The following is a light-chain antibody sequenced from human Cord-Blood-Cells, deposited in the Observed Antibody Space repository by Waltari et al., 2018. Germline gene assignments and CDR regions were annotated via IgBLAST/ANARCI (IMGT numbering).Light chain of an antibody. CDR1: SSDVGGYNF. Sequence: QSALTQPASVSGSPGQQITISCTGPSSDVGGYNFFSWYQQHPGKAPKLMIYDVSNRPSGVSSRFSGSKSGNTASLTISGLQAEDEADYYCSSYTSSSTVVFGGGTKLTVL. CDR3: SSYTSSSTVV. V-gene: IGLV2-14*01. J-gene: IGLJ2*01. CDR2: DVS.